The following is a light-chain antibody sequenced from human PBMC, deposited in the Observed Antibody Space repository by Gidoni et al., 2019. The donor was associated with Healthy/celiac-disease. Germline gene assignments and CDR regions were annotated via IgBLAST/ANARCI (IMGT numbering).Light chain of an antibody. CDR2: AAS. CDR1: QGISSY. J-gene: IGKJ2*01. CDR3: QQLNSYPGYT. V-gene: IGKV1-9*01. Sequence: IQLTQSPSSLSASVGDRVTITCRAIQGISSYLAWYQQKPGKAPKLLLYAASTLQSGVPSRFSGSGSGTDFTLTISSLQPEDFATYYCQQLNSYPGYTFXQXTKLEIK.